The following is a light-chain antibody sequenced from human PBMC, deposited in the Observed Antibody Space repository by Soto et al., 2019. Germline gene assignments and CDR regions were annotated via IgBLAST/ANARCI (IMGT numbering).Light chain of an antibody. CDR1: QSVSSN. J-gene: IGKJ1*01. V-gene: IGKV3-15*01. CDR3: QQYNNWLTWT. CDR2: TAS. Sequence: EIVMTQSPATLSVSPGERATLSCTASQSVSSNLAWYQQKPGQAPRLLIYTASTRATGIPARFSGSGSGTEFTLTISSLQSEDFAVYYCQQYNNWLTWTFGQGTKVEIK.